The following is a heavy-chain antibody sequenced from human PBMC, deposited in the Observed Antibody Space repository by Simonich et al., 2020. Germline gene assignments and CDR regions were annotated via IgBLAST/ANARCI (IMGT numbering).Heavy chain of an antibody. CDR1: GFTFSSYA. Sequence: QVQLVESGGGVVQPGRSLRLSCAASGFTFSSYAMHWVRQAQGKGVGGGAGISYDGSNKYYADSVKGRFTIPRDNPKNTLYLQMNSLRAEDTAVYYCARDAGGSGSYYYYYYYMDVWGKGTTVTVSS. V-gene: IGHV3-30*07. CDR2: ISYDGSNK. CDR3: ARDAGGSGSYYYYYYYMDV. D-gene: IGHD3-10*01. J-gene: IGHJ6*03.